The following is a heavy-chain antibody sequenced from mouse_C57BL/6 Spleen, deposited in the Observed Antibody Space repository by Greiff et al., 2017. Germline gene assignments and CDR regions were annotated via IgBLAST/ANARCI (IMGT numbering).Heavy chain of an antibody. CDR3: ANTLYGSSFAY. Sequence: QQSDAELVKPGASVKISCKVSGYTFTDHTIHWMKQRPEQGLEWIGYIYPRDGSTKYNEKFKGKATLTADKSSSTAYMKLNSLTSEDSAVYFCANTLYGSSFAYWGQGTLVTVSA. V-gene: IGHV1-78*01. D-gene: IGHD1-1*01. CDR2: IYPRDGST. J-gene: IGHJ3*01. CDR1: GYTFTDHT.